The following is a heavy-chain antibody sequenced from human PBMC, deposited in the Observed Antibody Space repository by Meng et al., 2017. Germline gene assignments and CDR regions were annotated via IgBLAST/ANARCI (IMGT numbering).Heavy chain of an antibody. CDR2: IYSGGST. CDR1: GFSVTTSY. Sequence: GHLAEPGGGLIQPGGALRLSCTASGFSVTTSYMSWVRQAPGKGLEWVSVIYSGGSTYYADSVKGRFSISRDNSKNTLYLQMNSLRAEDTAVYFCARDSSSGWYHNYWGQGTLVTVSS. V-gene: IGHV3-53*01. D-gene: IGHD6-19*01. J-gene: IGHJ4*02. CDR3: ARDSSSGWYHNY.